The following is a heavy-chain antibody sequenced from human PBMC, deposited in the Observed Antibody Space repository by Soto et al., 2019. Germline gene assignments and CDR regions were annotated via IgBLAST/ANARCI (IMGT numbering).Heavy chain of an antibody. D-gene: IGHD2-2*01. J-gene: IGHJ6*02. Sequence: QLQLQESGSGLVKPSQTLSLTCAVSGGSISSGGYSWSWIRQPPGTGLEWIGYIYHSGSTYYNPALKSRVTISVDRPKNQFSLKLSSVTAADTAVSYCHARGPLPAAGTGEYYYYVMDVWVQGTTVTVSS. V-gene: IGHV4-30-2*01. CDR2: IYHSGST. CDR1: GGSISSGGYS. CDR3: HARGPLPAAGTGEYYYYVMDV.